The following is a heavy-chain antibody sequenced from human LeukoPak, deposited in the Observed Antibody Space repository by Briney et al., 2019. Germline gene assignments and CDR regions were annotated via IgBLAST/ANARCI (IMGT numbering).Heavy chain of an antibody. V-gene: IGHV3-23*01. CDR2: ISTSGGST. Sequence: QPGGSLRLSCAASGFTFSSHAMSWVRQAPGKGLEWVSAISTSGGSTYYADSVKGRFTISRGNSKNTLYLQMNSLRAEDTAVYYCAKEPYSGSQLLDYWGQGTLVTVSS. CDR3: AKEPYSGSQLLDY. J-gene: IGHJ4*02. D-gene: IGHD1-26*01. CDR1: GFTFSSHA.